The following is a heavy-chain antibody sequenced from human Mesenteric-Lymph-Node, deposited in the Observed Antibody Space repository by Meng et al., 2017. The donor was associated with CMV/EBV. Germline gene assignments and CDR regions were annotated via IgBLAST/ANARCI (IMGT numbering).Heavy chain of an antibody. J-gene: IGHJ6*02. V-gene: IGHV3-11*04. Sequence: YADSLKGRFTISRDNAKNSRYLQMNSLRAEDTAVYYCARAEKDYDFWSGYYGDYYYGMDVWGQGTMVTVSS. CDR3: ARAEKDYDFWSGYYGDYYYGMDV. D-gene: IGHD3-3*01.